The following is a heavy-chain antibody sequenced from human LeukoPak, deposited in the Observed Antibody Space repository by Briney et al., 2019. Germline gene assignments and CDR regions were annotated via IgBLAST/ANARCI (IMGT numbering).Heavy chain of an antibody. D-gene: IGHD5/OR15-5a*01. CDR1: GFIFSDYN. CDR3: AKDVSGSIDS. CDR2: ISGDGGRT. V-gene: IGHV3-43*02. J-gene: IGHJ4*02. Sequence: GGSLRLSCAASGFIFSDYNMHWDRQVPGKGLEWVSIISGDGGRTSYADSVKGRVTISRDNSKNSLYLQMNSLRTEDTAFYYCAKDVSGSIDSWGQGTLVTVSS.